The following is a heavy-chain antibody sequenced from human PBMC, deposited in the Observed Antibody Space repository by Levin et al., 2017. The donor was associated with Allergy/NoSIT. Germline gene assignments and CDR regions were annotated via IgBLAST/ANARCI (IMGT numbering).Heavy chain of an antibody. CDR3: ARAGNWNDILFAY. D-gene: IGHD1-1*01. V-gene: IGHV3-7*01. CDR1: GFTFSTYW. CDR2: IKQDGSLK. Sequence: GGSLRLSCAASGFTFSTYWMNWVRQAPGKGLEWVASIKQDGSLKYYVDSVKGRFTISRDNAKSSLYLQMDSLRADDTAVYYCARAGNWNDILFAYWGQGTLVIVSS. J-gene: IGHJ4*02.